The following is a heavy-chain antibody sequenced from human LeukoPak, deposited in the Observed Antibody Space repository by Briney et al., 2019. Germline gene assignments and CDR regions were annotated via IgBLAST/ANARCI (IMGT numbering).Heavy chain of an antibody. V-gene: IGHV3-53*01. J-gene: IGHJ4*02. Sequence: GGSLRLSCAASGFTVSSNYMSWVRQAPGKGLEWVSVIYSGGSTYYADSVKGRFTISRDNSKNSLYLQMNSLRAEDTAVYYCSTTTSSSWYRFDYWGQGTLVTVSS. CDR1: GFTVSSNY. D-gene: IGHD6-13*01. CDR3: STTTSSSWYRFDY. CDR2: IYSGGST.